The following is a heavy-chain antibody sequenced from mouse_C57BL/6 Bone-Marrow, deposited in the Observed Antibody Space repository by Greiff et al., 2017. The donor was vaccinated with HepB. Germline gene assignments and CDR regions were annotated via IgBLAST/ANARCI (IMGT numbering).Heavy chain of an antibody. CDR1: GYTFTSYG. CDR2: IYPRSGNT. Sequence: VQLQQSGAELARPGASVKLSCKASGYTFTSYGISWVKQRTGQGLEWIGEIYPRSGNTYYNEKFKGKATLTADKSSSTAYMELLSLTSEDSAVYFCARYDGYYGYWGQGTTLTVSS. V-gene: IGHV1-81*01. J-gene: IGHJ2*01. D-gene: IGHD2-3*01. CDR3: ARYDGYYGY.